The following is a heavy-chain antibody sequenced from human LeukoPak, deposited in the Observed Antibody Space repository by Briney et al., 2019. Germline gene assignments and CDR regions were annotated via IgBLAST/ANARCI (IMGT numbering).Heavy chain of an antibody. CDR1: GFTFSSYA. J-gene: IGHJ4*02. Sequence: GGSLRLSCAASGFTFSSYAMSWVRQAPGKGLEWVSAISGSGGSTYYADSVKGRFTISRDNSKNTLYLQMNSLRAEDTAVYYCAKDPVVVVAARASYFHYWGQGTLVTVSS. D-gene: IGHD2-15*01. V-gene: IGHV3-23*01. CDR3: AKDPVVVVAARASYFHY. CDR2: ISGSGGST.